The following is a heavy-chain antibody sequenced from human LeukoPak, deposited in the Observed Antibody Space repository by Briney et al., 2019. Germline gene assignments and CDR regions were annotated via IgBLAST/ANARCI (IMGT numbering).Heavy chain of an antibody. CDR3: ARGGHFNFDY. CDR1: GFTFSSYW. CDR2: IKQDGSEK. J-gene: IGHJ4*02. Sequence: GGSLRLSCAASGFTFSSYWMSWVRQAPGKGLEWVANIKQDGSEKYYVDSVKGRFSISRDNAKNSLFLQMNSLRTEDTAVYYCARGGHFNFDYWGQGTLVIVSS. V-gene: IGHV3-7*01. D-gene: IGHD5-12*01.